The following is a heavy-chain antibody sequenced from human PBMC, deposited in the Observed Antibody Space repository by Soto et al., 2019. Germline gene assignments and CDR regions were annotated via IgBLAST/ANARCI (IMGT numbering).Heavy chain of an antibody. D-gene: IGHD3-3*01. V-gene: IGHV4-30-4*01. Sequence: QVQLQESGPGLVEPSQTLSLTCTVSGGSIGSGDYSWNWIRRPPGKGLEWIGHIYFSGSTYYNPSLKRRVSMSIDTSKPQFSLKLTSVPAADTAVYYCARENTIFGVVSLYFDYWGRGSLVTVS. CDR3: ARENTIFGVVSLYFDY. CDR2: IYFSGST. J-gene: IGHJ4*02. CDR1: GGSIGSGDYS.